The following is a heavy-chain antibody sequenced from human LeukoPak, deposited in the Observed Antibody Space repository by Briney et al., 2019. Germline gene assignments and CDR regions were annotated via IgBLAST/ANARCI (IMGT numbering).Heavy chain of an antibody. D-gene: IGHD1-26*01. CDR2: IYSGGST. J-gene: IGHJ4*02. V-gene: IGHV3-53*01. Sequence: GGSLRLFCAASGFPVSTNYMIWVRQAPGKGLEWVSVIYSGGSTHYADSVKGRFTMSRDNSKNTLYLQMNNLRPEDTAVYFCARDLRDSRGSYGSDYWGQGTLVTVSS. CDR1: GFPVSTNY. CDR3: ARDLRDSRGSYGSDY.